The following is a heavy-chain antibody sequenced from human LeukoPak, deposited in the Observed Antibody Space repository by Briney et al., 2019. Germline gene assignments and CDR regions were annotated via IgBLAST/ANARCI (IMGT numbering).Heavy chain of an antibody. CDR2: ISYDGSNK. D-gene: IGHD5-18*01. CDR3: ARGYSYGYVLDY. V-gene: IGHV3-30*04. J-gene: IGHJ4*02. CDR1: GFIFSSYA. Sequence: GRSLRLSCAASGFIFSSYAMQWVRQAGGKGLGWGAVISYDGSNKYYADSVKGRFTISRDNSKNTLYLQMNSLRAEDTAVYYCARGYSYGYVLDYWGQGTLVTVSS.